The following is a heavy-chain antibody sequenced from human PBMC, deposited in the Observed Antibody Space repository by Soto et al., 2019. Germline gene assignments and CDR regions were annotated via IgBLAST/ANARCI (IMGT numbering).Heavy chain of an antibody. J-gene: IGHJ4*02. CDR1: GFTFSSYS. CDR3: ARGLYYYDSRGYWGY. Sequence: HPGGSLRLSCAASGFTFSSYSMNWVRQAPGKGLEWVSYISSSSSTIYYADSVKGRFTISRDNAKNSLYLQMNSLRDEDTAVYYSARGLYYYDSRGYWGYWGQGTLVTSPQ. D-gene: IGHD3-22*01. CDR2: ISSSSSTI. V-gene: IGHV3-48*02.